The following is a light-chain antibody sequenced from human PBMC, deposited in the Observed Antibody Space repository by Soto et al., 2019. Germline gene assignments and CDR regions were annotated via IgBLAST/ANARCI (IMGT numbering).Light chain of an antibody. V-gene: IGKV3-20*01. J-gene: IGKJ2*01. CDR1: QSVSSSY. CDR3: QQYGSSLYT. CDR2: GAS. Sequence: EIVLTQSPGTLSLSPGERATLSCRASQSVSSSYLAWYQQKPGQAPRLLIYGASSRATGIPDRFSGSGSGTDFTLTISRLDAEDFAVYYCQQYGSSLYTLGQGTKLEIK.